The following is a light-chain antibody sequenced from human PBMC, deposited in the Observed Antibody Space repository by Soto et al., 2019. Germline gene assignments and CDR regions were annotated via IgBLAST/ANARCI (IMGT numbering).Light chain of an antibody. V-gene: IGLV2-14*01. CDR3: SSYTSSSTPGVG. J-gene: IGLJ2*01. CDR2: DVS. CDR1: SSDVGGYNY. Sequence: QSALTQPASVSGSPGQSITISCTGTSSDVGGYNYVSWYQQHPGKAPKLMIYDVSNRPSGVSNRFSGSKSGNTASLTISGLQAEDEADYYCSSYTSSSTPGVGFGGGTKVTVL.